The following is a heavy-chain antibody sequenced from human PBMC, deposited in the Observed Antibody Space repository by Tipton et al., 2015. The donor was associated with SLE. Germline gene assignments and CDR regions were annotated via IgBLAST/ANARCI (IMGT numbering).Heavy chain of an antibody. Sequence: TLSLTCAVYGGSFSGYYWSWIRQPPGKGLEWIGEINHSGSTNYNPSLKSRVTISVDTSKNQFSLKLSSVTAADTAVYYCARGYYYYMDVWGKGTTVTVSS. CDR2: INHSGST. CDR3: ARGYYYYMDV. CDR1: GGSFSGYY. J-gene: IGHJ6*03. V-gene: IGHV4-34*01.